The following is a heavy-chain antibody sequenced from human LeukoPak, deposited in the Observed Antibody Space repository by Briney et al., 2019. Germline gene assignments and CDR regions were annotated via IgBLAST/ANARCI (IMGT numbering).Heavy chain of an antibody. J-gene: IGHJ4*02. CDR3: ARGFVEPRYCSGGSCPPNY. Sequence: SETLSLTCAVSSGSISSGGYSWSWIRQPPGKGLEWIGYIYHSGSTYYNPSLKSRVTISVDRSKNQFSLKLSSVTAADTAVYYCARGFVEPRYCSGGSCPPNYWGQGTLVTVSS. D-gene: IGHD2-15*01. V-gene: IGHV4-30-2*01. CDR1: SGSISSGGYS. CDR2: IYHSGST.